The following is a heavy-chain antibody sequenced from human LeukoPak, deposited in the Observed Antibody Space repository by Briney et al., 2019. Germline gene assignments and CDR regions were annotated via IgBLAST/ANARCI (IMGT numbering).Heavy chain of an antibody. CDR3: ASPLHQLLQKPHYYYYYYGMDV. V-gene: IGHV1-69*13. CDR1: GYTFTSYA. D-gene: IGHD2-2*01. J-gene: IGHJ6*02. CDR2: IIPIFGTA. Sequence: SVKVSCKASGYTFTSYAMNWVRQAPGQGLEWMGGIIPIFGTANYAQKFQGRVTITADESTSTAYMELSSLRSEDTAVYYCASPLHQLLQKPHYYYYYYGMDVWGQGTTVTVSS.